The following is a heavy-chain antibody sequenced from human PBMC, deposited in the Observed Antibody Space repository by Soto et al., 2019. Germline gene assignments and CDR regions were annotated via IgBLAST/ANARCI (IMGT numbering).Heavy chain of an antibody. D-gene: IGHD3-22*01. CDR3: AKDPTTYYYDSSGPMMDY. J-gene: IGHJ4*02. CDR2: ISGSGGST. CDR1: GFTFSSYA. Sequence: GGSLRLSCAASGFTFSSYAMSWFRQAPGKGLEWVSAISGSGGSTYYADSVKGRFTISRDNSKNTLYLQMNSLRAEDTAVYYCAKDPTTYYYDSSGPMMDYWGQGTLVTVSS. V-gene: IGHV3-23*01.